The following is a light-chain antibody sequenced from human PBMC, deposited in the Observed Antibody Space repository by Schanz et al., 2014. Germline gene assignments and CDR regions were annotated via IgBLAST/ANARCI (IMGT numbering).Light chain of an antibody. CDR1: QSVSSSY. CDR2: GAS. CDR3: QQRSNWL. V-gene: IGKV3D-20*02. Sequence: EIVLTQSPGTLSLSPGERATLSCRASQSVSSSYLAWYQQKPGQAPRLLIYGASSRATGVPDRFSGSGSGTEFTLTISSLQSEDFAVYYCQQRSNWLFGGGTKVEIK. J-gene: IGKJ4*01.